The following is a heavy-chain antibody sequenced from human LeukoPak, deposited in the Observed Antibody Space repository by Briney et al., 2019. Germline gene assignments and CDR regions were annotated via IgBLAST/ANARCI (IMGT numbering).Heavy chain of an antibody. CDR3: ARESLLLRKSNWFDP. D-gene: IGHD2-15*01. CDR1: GGSITRTTYH. Sequence: SETLSLTCSVSGGSITRTTYHWGWIRQPPGKGLEWIGSMHYTGSGNYNPFLKSRVTISVDTSKNQFSLKLSSVTAADTAVYYCARESLLLRKSNWFDPWGQGTLVTVSS. V-gene: IGHV4-39*07. CDR2: MHYTGSG. J-gene: IGHJ5*02.